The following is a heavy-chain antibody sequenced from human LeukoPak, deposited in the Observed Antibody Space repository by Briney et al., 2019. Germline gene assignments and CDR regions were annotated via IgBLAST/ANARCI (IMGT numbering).Heavy chain of an antibody. D-gene: IGHD5-24*01. CDR2: IIPILGIA. CDR1: GGTFSSYA. Sequence: GASVKVSCKASGGTFSSYAISWVRQAPGQGLEWMGRIIPILGIANYAQKFQGRVTITADKSTSTAYMELSSLRSEDSAVYYCASPRDGYNLRGAFDIWGQGTMVTVSS. CDR3: ASPRDGYNLRGAFDI. V-gene: IGHV1-69*04. J-gene: IGHJ3*02.